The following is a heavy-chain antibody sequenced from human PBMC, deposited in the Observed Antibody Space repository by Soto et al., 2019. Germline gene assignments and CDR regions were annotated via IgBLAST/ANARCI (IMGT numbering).Heavy chain of an antibody. Sequence: SETLSLTCTVSGGSISSGGYYWSWIRQHPGKGLEWIGYIYYSGSTYYNTSLKSRVTISVDTSKNHFSLKLSSVTAADTAVYYCARASGSYYYYDGMDVWGQGTTGNVSS. CDR2: IYYSGST. CDR3: ARASGSYYYYDGMDV. D-gene: IGHD1-26*01. CDR1: GGSISSGGYY. V-gene: IGHV4-31*03. J-gene: IGHJ6*02.